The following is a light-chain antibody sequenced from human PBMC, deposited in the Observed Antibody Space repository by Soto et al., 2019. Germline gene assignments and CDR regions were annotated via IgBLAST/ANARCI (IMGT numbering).Light chain of an antibody. J-gene: IGKJ5*01. Sequence: DLQMTQSPSSLSASVGDRVTITCRASQRISSYLNWYQHKAGKAPKLLIYAASSLQSGVPSRFSGSGSGTDFTLTISSLQPEDFATYYCQQSYSTSITFGQGTRLEIK. V-gene: IGKV1-39*01. CDR3: QQSYSTSIT. CDR2: AAS. CDR1: QRISSY.